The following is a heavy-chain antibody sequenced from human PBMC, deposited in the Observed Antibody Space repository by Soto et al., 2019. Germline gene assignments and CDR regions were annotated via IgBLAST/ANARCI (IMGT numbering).Heavy chain of an antibody. CDR2: IYPGDSDT. Sequence: PGESLKSSCKGSGYGCTSYWIGWVRQMPGKGLEWMGIIYPGDSDTRYSPSFQCEVTISADKSISTAYLQWSSLKASDTAMYYCARNRAELAYCGGDCYFVYWGQGTLVTVSS. V-gene: IGHV5-51*01. J-gene: IGHJ4*02. D-gene: IGHD2-21*02. CDR3: ARNRAELAYCGGDCYFVY. CDR1: GYGCTSYW.